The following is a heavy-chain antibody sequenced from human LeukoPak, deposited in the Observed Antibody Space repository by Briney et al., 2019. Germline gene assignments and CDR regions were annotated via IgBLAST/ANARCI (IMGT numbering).Heavy chain of an antibody. V-gene: IGHV4-38-2*02. D-gene: IGHD3-3*01. CDR3: ARGAEYYAIWRGYAGYSDY. CDR2: IYHREST. Sequence: PSETLSLTCTVSGGSISSYYWSWIRQPPGKGLEWVGSIYHRESTYYNPSLTSRVTISLDRSKKKFSLKLTSVTAADTAVYFCARGAEYYAIWRGYAGYSDYWGQGISVTVSS. J-gene: IGHJ4*02. CDR1: GGSISSYY.